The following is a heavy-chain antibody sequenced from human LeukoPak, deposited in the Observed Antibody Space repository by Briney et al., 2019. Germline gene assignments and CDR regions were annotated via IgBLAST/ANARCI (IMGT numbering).Heavy chain of an antibody. D-gene: IGHD2-21*02. V-gene: IGHV3-7*01. Sequence: GGPLRLSCVVSGFTSTRCWMKWVRKAPGEGLEWVAHINPDRRDTYYVDSVKGRFTISRDNAQNSMYLLMNSLRVEDTAVYYCTSWGDTTAEYFQRWGQGTLVTVSS. CDR2: INPDRRDT. J-gene: IGHJ1*01. CDR1: GFTSTRCW. CDR3: TSWGDTTAEYFQR.